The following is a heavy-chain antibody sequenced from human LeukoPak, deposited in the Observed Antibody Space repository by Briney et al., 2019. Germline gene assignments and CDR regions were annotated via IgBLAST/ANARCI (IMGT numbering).Heavy chain of an antibody. V-gene: IGHV4-59*01. CDR1: GGSISRYC. D-gene: IGHD2-21*02. Sequence: SETLSLTCTVSGGSISRYCWSWVRQPPRQGLEWIWYIYYSGSTNYNPSLKSRVTISVDTSKNQFSLKLSSLTAADTAVYYCARDGDSHDGWGQGTLVSVS. J-gene: IGHJ4*02. CDR2: IYYSGST. CDR3: ARDGDSHDG.